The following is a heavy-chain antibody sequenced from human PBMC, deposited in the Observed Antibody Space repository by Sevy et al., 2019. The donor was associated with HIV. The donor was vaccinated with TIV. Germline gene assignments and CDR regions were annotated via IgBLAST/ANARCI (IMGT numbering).Heavy chain of an antibody. CDR2: IKQDGSEK. Sequence: GGSLRLSCAASGFTFSSYWMSWVRQAPGKGLEWVANIKQDGSEKYYADSVKGRFTISRDNSKNTLYLQMNSLRAEDTAVYYCAKDSSGYSYGLLKYYGMDVWGQGTTVTVSS. D-gene: IGHD5-18*01. CDR3: AKDSSGYSYGLLKYYGMDV. CDR1: GFTFSSYW. V-gene: IGHV3-7*01. J-gene: IGHJ6*02.